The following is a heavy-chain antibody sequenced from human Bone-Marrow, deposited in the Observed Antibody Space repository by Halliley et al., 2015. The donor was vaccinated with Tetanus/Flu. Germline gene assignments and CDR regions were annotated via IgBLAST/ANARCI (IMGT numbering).Heavy chain of an antibody. Sequence: GNIRQDGGEKYYVGAGEGRFTISRDNAKRSLFLQRNSLRPEDTAVYFCARTPHGGSYSGIDYWGQGTLVTVSS. D-gene: IGHD2-15*01. V-gene: IGHV3-7*04. J-gene: IGHJ4*02. CDR2: IRQDGGEK. CDR3: ARTPHGGSYSGIDY.